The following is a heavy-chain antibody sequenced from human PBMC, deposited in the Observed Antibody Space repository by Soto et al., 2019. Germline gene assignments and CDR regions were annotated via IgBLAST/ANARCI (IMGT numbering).Heavy chain of an antibody. V-gene: IGHV4-31*03. D-gene: IGHD3-10*01. CDR3: TRGPIGRVSDI. Sequence: QVQLQESGPGLVKPSQTLSLTCTVSGGSFSSGSYSWSGIRQLPVRGLEWMGYIYDSGSTFYRPSLKSRVNILMDRSKNQFSLELNSVTAADTAVYYCTRGPIGRVSDIWGQGTVVTVSS. J-gene: IGHJ3*02. CDR2: IYDSGST. CDR1: GGSFSSGSYS.